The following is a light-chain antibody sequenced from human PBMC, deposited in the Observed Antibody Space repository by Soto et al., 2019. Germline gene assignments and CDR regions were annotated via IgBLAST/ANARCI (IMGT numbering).Light chain of an antibody. CDR3: QQYNCYSG. CDR2: DAS. V-gene: IGKV1-5*01. Sequence: DVQITQSTSTLSASVGDRVTITCRASQIISSWLAWYQQKPGKAPKLLNYDASNLQSGVPSRFSGSGSGTEFTLTISSLQPDDFATYYCQQYNCYSGFGQGTKV. J-gene: IGKJ1*01. CDR1: QIISSW.